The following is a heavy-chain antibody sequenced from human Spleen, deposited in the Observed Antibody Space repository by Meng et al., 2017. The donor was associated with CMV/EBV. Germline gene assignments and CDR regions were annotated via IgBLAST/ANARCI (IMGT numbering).Heavy chain of an antibody. Sequence: GESLKISCAASGFTSSNYAMHWVRQAPGKGLEWVAAMSYDGNNKYFADSVKGRFTFSRDKSKNTLYLQMNSLRAEDTAVYYCAKDYYDSSGYYPHSRFDYWGQGTLVTVSS. D-gene: IGHD3-22*01. J-gene: IGHJ4*02. CDR3: AKDYYDSSGYYPHSRFDY. CDR2: MSYDGNNK. CDR1: GFTSSNYA. V-gene: IGHV3-30*04.